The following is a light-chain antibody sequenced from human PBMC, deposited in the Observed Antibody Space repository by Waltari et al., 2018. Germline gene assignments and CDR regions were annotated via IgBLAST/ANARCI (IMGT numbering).Light chain of an antibody. J-gene: IGKJ2*01. Sequence: DIQMTQSPSALSASVGDRVTITCRASQTINKWLAWYQQKPGKAPKLLIYFASTLESGVPSRFSGTGSGAEYTLTISSLQPDDFATYYCQQYNTYRYTFGQGTKLEIK. CDR1: QTINKW. CDR3: QQYNTYRYT. CDR2: FAS. V-gene: IGKV1-5*03.